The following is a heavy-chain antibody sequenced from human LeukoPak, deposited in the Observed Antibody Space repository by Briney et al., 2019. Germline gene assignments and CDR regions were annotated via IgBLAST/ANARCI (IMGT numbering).Heavy chain of an antibody. CDR2: ISSNGGST. V-gene: IGHV3-64*01. CDR1: GFTFSSYA. D-gene: IGHD2-15*01. CDR3: ARVEGYCSGGSCYGAFDI. Sequence: GGSLRLSCAASGFTFSSYAMHWVRQAPGKGLEYVSAISSNGGSTYYANSVKGRFTISRDNSKNTLYLQMGSLRAEDMAVYYCARVEGYCSGGSCYGAFDIWGQGTMVTASS. J-gene: IGHJ3*02.